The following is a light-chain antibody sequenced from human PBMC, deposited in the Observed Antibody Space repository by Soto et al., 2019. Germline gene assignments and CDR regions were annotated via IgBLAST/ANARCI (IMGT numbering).Light chain of an antibody. CDR2: DAS. V-gene: IGKV1-33*01. CDR3: QQYDNLPRIGFT. J-gene: IGKJ3*01. CDR1: QDISNY. Sequence: DIQMTQSPSSLSASVGDRVTITCQASQDISNYLNWYQQKPGKAPKLLIYDASNLETGVPSRFSGSGSGTDFTFTISSLQPEDIATYYCQQYDNLPRIGFTFGPGTKVDIK.